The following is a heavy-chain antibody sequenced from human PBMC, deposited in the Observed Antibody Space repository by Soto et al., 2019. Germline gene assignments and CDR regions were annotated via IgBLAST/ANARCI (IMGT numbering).Heavy chain of an antibody. CDR2: IYHTGSL. CDR1: GGSISSGGYS. Sequence: SETLSLTCAVSGGSISSGGYSWSWIRQQPGMGLEWIGHIYHTGSLNYNPSFKSRVTLSVDQSKNQFSLKMTSLTDADTAVYYCARSSPTLDRTTWYWFDPWGQGIPVTVSS. V-gene: IGHV4-30-2*01. J-gene: IGHJ5*02. D-gene: IGHD6-13*01. CDR3: ARSSPTLDRTTWYWFDP.